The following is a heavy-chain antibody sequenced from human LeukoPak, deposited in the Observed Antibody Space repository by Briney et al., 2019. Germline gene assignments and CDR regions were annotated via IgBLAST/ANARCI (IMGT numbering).Heavy chain of an antibody. Sequence: GESLKISCKGSGYSFTSYWISWVRQMPGKGLEWMGRIDPSDSYTNYSPSFQGHVTISADKSISTAYLQWSSLKASDTAMYYCARLGANSGESFVWFDPWGQGTLVTVSS. D-gene: IGHD4/OR15-4a*01. J-gene: IGHJ5*02. CDR3: ARLGANSGESFVWFDP. CDR2: IDPSDSYT. CDR1: GYSFTSYW. V-gene: IGHV5-10-1*01.